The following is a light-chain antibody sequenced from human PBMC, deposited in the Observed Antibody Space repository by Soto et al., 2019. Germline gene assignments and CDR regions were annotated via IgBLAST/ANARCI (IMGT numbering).Light chain of an antibody. CDR2: NNN. Sequence: QSVLTQPPSASGTPGQRVTIYCSGSRASIGSNTVTWYQHLPGAAPKLLVYNNNQRPSGVPDRFSGSKSDTSASLAISGLQFEDAAVYYCVAWDYSLSGTVFGGGTKLTVL. CDR3: VAWDYSLSGTV. V-gene: IGLV1-44*01. CDR1: RASIGSNT. J-gene: IGLJ3*02.